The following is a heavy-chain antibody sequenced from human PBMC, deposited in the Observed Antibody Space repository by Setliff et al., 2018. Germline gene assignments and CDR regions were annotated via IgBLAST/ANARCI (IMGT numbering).Heavy chain of an antibody. V-gene: IGHV3-23*03. CDR1: GFTFSSHA. J-gene: IGHJ4*02. CDR3: AKGAQALSYYDSSGYLV. D-gene: IGHD3-22*01. CDR2: IYSGGSST. Sequence: PGGSLRLSCAASGFTFSSHAMTWVRQASGKGLEWVSVIYSGGSSTYYADSVKGRFTISRDNSKNTLYLQMNSLRAEDTAVYYCAKGAQALSYYDSSGYLVWGQGTLVTVSS.